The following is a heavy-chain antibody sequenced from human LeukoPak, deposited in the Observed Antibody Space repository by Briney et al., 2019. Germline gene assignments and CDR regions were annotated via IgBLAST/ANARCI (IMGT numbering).Heavy chain of an antibody. CDR3: AIRGIAAAGKGEYFDY. Sequence: GGSLRLSCAASGFTVSSNYMSWVRQAPGQGLEWVSVIYSGGSTYYADSVKGRFTISRDNSKNTLYLQMNSLRAEDTAVYYCAIRGIAAAGKGEYFDYWGQGTLVTVSS. D-gene: IGHD6-13*01. CDR2: IYSGGST. V-gene: IGHV3-53*01. J-gene: IGHJ4*02. CDR1: GFTVSSNY.